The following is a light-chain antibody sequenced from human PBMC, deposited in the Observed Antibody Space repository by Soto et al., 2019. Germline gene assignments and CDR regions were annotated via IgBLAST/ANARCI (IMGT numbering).Light chain of an antibody. CDR1: QSVSANY. V-gene: IGKV3-20*01. CDR2: GAS. Sequence: EIVLTQSPGTLSLSPGERATLSCRASQSVSANYLAWYQQNPGQAPRLLIYGASSRAAGIPDRFRGSGSGTDFTLTITRLEPEDFGVYYCQQYGSSPPITFGQGTDWRL. J-gene: IGKJ5*01. CDR3: QQYGSSPPIT.